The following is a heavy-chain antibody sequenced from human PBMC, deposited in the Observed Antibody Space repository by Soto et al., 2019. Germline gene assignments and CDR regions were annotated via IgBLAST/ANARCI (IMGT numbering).Heavy chain of an antibody. D-gene: IGHD3-3*01. Sequence: SETLSLTCTVSGGSISSYCWSWIRQPPGKGLEWIGYIYYSGSTNYNPSLKSRVTISVDTSKNQFSLKLSSVTAADTAVYYCARLLRDGYYDFWSGSKQDWFDPWGQGTLVTVSS. CDR2: IYYSGST. V-gene: IGHV4-59*01. J-gene: IGHJ5*02. CDR1: GGSISSYC. CDR3: ARLLRDGYYDFWSGSKQDWFDP.